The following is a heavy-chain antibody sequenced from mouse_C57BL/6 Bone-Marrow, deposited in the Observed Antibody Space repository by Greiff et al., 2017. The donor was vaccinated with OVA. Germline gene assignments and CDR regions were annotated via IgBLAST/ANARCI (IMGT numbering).Heavy chain of an antibody. CDR1: GYTFTSYW. CDR3: ARSGIYYGNYYDVWFAY. D-gene: IGHD2-1*01. Sequence: QVQLQQPGAELVKPGASVKMSCKASGYTFTSYWITWVKQRPGQGLEWIGDIYPGSGSTNYNEKFKSKATLTVDTSSSTAYMQLSSLTSEDSAVYYCARSGIYYGNYYDVWFAYWGQGTLVTVSA. V-gene: IGHV1-55*01. J-gene: IGHJ3*01. CDR2: IYPGSGST.